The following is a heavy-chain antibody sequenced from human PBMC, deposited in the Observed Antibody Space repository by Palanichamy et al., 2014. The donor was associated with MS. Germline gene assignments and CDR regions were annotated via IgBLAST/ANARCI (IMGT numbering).Heavy chain of an antibody. CDR3: GGAAPGY. V-gene: IGHV3-48*03. CDR1: GFIFSNYE. CDR2: ISSSGNTI. Sequence: QLVESGGGLVQPGGSLRLSCAASGFIFSNYEMNWVRQAPGKGLEWVSYISSSGNTIYYADSVKGRFTISRDNAKNSLHLQMNNLRAEDTAVYHCGGAAPGYWGPGTLVTVSS. D-gene: IGHD6-13*01. J-gene: IGHJ4*02.